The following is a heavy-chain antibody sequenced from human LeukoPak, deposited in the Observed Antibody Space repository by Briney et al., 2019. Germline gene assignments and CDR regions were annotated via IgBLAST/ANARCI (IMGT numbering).Heavy chain of an antibody. CDR2: INHSGST. Sequence: PSETLSLTCAVYGGFFSGYYWSWIRQPPGKGLEWIGEINHSGSTNYNPSLKSRVTISVDTSKNQFSLKLSSVTAADTAVYYCARRSLLPAYYYYYYMDVWGKGTTVTISS. J-gene: IGHJ6*03. CDR3: ARRSLLPAYYYYYYMDV. D-gene: IGHD3-22*01. V-gene: IGHV4-34*01. CDR1: GGFFSGYY.